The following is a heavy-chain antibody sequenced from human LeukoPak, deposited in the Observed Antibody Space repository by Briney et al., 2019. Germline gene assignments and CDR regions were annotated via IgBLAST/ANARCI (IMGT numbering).Heavy chain of an antibody. CDR3: ARHISSGWTYYFDY. V-gene: IGHV4-59*08. CDR2: IYYSGST. CDR1: GGSLSSYY. Sequence: SETLSLTCTVSGGSLSSYYWSWIRQPPGKGLEGIGYIYYSGSTNYNPSLKSRVTISVDASKNQFSLELSSVTAADTAVYYCARHISSGWTYYFDYWGQGTLVTVSS. D-gene: IGHD6-19*01. J-gene: IGHJ4*02.